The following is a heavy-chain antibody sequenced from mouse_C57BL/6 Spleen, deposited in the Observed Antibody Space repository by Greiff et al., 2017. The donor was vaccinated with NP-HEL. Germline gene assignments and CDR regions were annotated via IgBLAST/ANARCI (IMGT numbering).Heavy chain of an antibody. J-gene: IGHJ3*01. CDR2: IYPGDGDT. CDR3: ARYYGRSPAAFAY. V-gene: IGHV1-82*01. D-gene: IGHD1-1*01. CDR1: GYAFSSSW. Sequence: QVQLKESGPELVKPGASVKISCKASGYAFSSSWMNWVKQRPGKGLEWIGRIYPGDGDTNYNGKFKGKATLTADKSSSTAYMQLSSLTSEDSAVYFCARYYGRSPAAFAYWGQGTLVTVSA.